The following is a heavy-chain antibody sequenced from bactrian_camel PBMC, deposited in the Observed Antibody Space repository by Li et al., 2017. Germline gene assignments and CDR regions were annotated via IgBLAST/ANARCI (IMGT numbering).Heavy chain of an antibody. Sequence: VQLVESGGGSVQAGGSLRLSCASSWISDTKYSVGWFRQGAGKQREGVAVIDPNGSITYSTSVRGRFTISKDNAKNTLYLQMNSLKPEDTAMYYCAADRRGYNFDNGHMCLVRSAFRDWGQGTQVTVS. V-gene: IGHV3S54*01. J-gene: IGHJ4*01. D-gene: IGHD1*01. CDR1: WISDTKYS. CDR3: AADRRGYNFDNGHMCLVRSAFRD. CDR2: IDPNGSIT.